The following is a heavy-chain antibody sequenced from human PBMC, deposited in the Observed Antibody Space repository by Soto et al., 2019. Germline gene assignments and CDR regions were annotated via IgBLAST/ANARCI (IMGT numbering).Heavy chain of an antibody. V-gene: IGHV5-51*01. CDR3: ARRDSRRGRGVTGLDY. J-gene: IGHJ4*02. CDR1: GYSFTSYW. D-gene: IGHD3-10*01. CDR2: IYPGDSDT. Sequence: PGESLKISCKGSGYSFTSYWIGWVRQMPGKGLEWMGIIYPGDSDTRYSPSFQGQVTISADKSISTAYLQWSSLKASDTAMYYCARRDSRRGRGVTGLDYWGQGTLVTVSS.